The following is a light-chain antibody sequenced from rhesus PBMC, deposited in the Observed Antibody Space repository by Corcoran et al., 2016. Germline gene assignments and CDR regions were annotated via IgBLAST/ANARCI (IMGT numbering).Light chain of an antibody. CDR3: QQYYSTPFT. Sequence: DIQMTQSPSSLSASLGDRVTITCRASRAITNDLAWYQQKPGESPKLLSYEASNLQGGIPPRFSGSGSGTDFTLTIGSLQSEDFATYYCQQYYSTPFTFGPGTKLDI. J-gene: IGKJ3*01. CDR2: EAS. V-gene: IGKV1-25*01. CDR1: RAITND.